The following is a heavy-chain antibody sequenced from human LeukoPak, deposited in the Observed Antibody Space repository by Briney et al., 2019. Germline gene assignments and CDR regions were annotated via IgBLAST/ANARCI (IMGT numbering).Heavy chain of an antibody. J-gene: IGHJ4*02. CDR1: GFTFSNAW. CDR2: IKSKTDGGTT. Sequence: GGSLRLSCAASGFTFSNAWMSWVRQAPGKGLEWVGRIKSKTDGGTTDYAAPVKGRFTISRDDSKNTLYLQMNSLKTEDTAVYYCTPVEPYLRIVWTTTADYWGQGTLVTVSS. CDR3: TPVEPYLRIVWTTTADY. V-gene: IGHV3-15*01. D-gene: IGHD1-26*01.